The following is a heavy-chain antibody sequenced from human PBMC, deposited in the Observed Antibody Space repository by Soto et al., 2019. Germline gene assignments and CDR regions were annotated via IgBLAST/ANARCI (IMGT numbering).Heavy chain of an antibody. CDR2: IYYSGST. J-gene: IGHJ4*02. V-gene: IGHV4-59*08. Sequence: SETLSLTCTVSGGSISSYYWSWIRQPPGKGLEWIGYIYYSGSTNYNPSLKSRVTISVDTSKNQFSLKLSSVTAADTAVYYCARIWIYYYDSSGYYYYFDFWGQGTLVTVSS. CDR1: GGSISSYY. D-gene: IGHD3-22*01. CDR3: ARIWIYYYDSSGYYYYFDF.